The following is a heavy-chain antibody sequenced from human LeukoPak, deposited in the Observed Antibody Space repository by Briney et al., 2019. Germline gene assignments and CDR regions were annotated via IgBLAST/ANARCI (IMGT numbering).Heavy chain of an antibody. CDR2: IKRNADAGTT. Sequence: TGGSLRLSCAASGFTFSNAWMNWVRQAPGKGLEWVGRIKRNADAGTTDYATPVKGRFTISRDDSRNTLYLQMNSLTTEDTAVYYCARSYQLIPTYGMDVWGQGTTVTVSS. CDR1: GFTFSNAW. CDR3: ARSYQLIPTYGMDV. D-gene: IGHD2-2*01. J-gene: IGHJ6*02. V-gene: IGHV3-15*01.